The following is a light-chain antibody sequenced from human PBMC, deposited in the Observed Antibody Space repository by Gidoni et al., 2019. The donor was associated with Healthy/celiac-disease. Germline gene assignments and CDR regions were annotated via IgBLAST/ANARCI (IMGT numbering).Light chain of an antibody. J-gene: IGKJ3*01. CDR1: QSIRSW. V-gene: IGKV1-5*03. Sequence: DIQMTQSPSTLSASVGDRVTITCRASQSIRSWLAWYQQKPGKAPKLPVYNASSLESGVPSSFSGSGTGTEFTLTISSLQPDDFATYYCQQYNSPFTFGPGTKVDIK. CDR3: QQYNSPFT. CDR2: NAS.